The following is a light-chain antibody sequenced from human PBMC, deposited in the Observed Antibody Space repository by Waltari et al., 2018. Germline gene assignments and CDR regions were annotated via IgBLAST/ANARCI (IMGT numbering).Light chain of an antibody. CDR3: CSYGGSYSFVV. V-gene: IGLV2-11*01. CDR2: DVT. Sequence: QSALTQPRSVSGSPGQSVTISCTGTSSAVGGYNYVSRYQQHPGKAPKLIIYDVTKRPSGVPDRFSGSKSGNTASLTIAGLQAEDEADYYCCSYGGSYSFVVFGGGTKLTVL. J-gene: IGLJ2*01. CDR1: SSAVGGYNY.